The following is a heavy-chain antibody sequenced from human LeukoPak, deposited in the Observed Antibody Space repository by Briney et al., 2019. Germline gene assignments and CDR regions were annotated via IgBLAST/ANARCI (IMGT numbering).Heavy chain of an antibody. CDR3: TKGTRWVWKAPHYFDY. CDR1: GFTFDDYA. V-gene: IGHV3-9*01. D-gene: IGHD1-1*01. CDR2: IRWNSGSI. J-gene: IGHJ4*02. Sequence: GRSLRLSCAASGFTFDDYAMHWVRQAPGKGLEWVSGIRWNSGSIGYADSVKGRFTISRDNAKNPLYPPMNRPRSEHPALYYLTKGTRWVWKAPHYFDYWGQGTLVTVSS.